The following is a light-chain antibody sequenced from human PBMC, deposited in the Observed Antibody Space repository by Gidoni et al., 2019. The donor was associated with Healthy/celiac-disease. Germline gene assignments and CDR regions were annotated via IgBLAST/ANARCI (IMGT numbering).Light chain of an antibody. Sequence: EIVMTPSPATLSVSPGERATLSCTASQSVSSNIAWYQQKPGQAPRLLIYGASTRATGMPARFSGSGSGTEFTLTISSRQSEDFAVYYCQQYNNWTPYTFGQGTKLEVK. J-gene: IGKJ2*01. V-gene: IGKV3-15*01. CDR1: QSVSSN. CDR3: QQYNNWTPYT. CDR2: GAS.